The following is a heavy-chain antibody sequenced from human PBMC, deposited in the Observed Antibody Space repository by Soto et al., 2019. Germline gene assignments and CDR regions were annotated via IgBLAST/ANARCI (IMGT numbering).Heavy chain of an antibody. J-gene: IGHJ4*02. CDR2: IHISETT. D-gene: IGHD3-3*01. Sequence: QVQLQESGPGLVKPSQTLSLTCTVSCGSIASGDYFWSWIRQSSGTGMEWIGNIHISETTNYNPSLKSRVSISVDASTIQLSLQLTSVTAADTAVYYCVRAGRWRPFEDWGQGNLVTVSS. V-gene: IGHV4-30-4*01. CDR1: CGSIASGDYF. CDR3: VRAGRWRPFED.